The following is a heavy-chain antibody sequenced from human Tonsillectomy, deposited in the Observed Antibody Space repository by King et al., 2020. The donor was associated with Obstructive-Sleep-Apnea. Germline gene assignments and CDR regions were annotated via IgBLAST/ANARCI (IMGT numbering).Heavy chain of an antibody. D-gene: IGHD2-21*02. CDR3: ASSGDSPFLNFDY. CDR2: ISSSSSYI. Sequence: QLVQSGGGLVKPGGSLRLSCAASGFTFSSYSMNWVRQAPGKGLEWVSSISSSSSYIYYADSVKGRFTISRDNAKNSLYLQMNSLRAEDTAVYYCASSGDSPFLNFDYWGQGTLVTVSS. CDR1: GFTFSSYS. J-gene: IGHJ4*02. V-gene: IGHV3-21*01.